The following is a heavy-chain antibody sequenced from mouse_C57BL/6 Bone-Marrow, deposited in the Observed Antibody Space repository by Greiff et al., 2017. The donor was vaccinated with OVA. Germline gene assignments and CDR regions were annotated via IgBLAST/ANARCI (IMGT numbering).Heavy chain of an antibody. Sequence: EVKLMESGGGLVKPGGSLKLSCAASGFTFSSYAMSWVRQTPEKRLEWVATISDGGSYTYYPDNVKGRFTISRDNAKNNLYLQMSHLKSEDTAMYYCARDYRAQALSMDYWGQGTSVTVSS. V-gene: IGHV5-4*01. CDR1: GFTFSSYA. CDR3: ARDYRAQALSMDY. D-gene: IGHD3-1*01. CDR2: ISDGGSYT. J-gene: IGHJ4*01.